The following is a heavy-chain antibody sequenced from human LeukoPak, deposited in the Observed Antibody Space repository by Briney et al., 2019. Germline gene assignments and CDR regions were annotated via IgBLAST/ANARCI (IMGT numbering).Heavy chain of an antibody. J-gene: IGHJ6*02. CDR3: ARLIGSSGSYYYYGMDV. Sequence: GKSLKISCKGSGYSFTSYWISWVRQMPGKGLEWMGRIDPSDSYTNYSPSFQGHVTISADKSISTAYLQWSSLKASDTAMYYCARLIGSSGSYYYYGMDVWGQGTTVTVSS. V-gene: IGHV5-10-1*01. CDR2: IDPSDSYT. CDR1: GYSFTSYW. D-gene: IGHD6-19*01.